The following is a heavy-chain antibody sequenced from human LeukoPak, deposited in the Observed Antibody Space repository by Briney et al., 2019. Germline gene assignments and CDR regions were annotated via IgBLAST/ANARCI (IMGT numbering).Heavy chain of an antibody. CDR2: VNLQSST. V-gene: IGHV4-4*02. Sequence: PSETLSLTCGVSGGSISDTNWWTCFRQPPGKGLEWIWEVNLQSSTNYNPSLKSRAAISVDKSENHIALKLTSVTAADTAVYYCAREGGPYRPLDYSGQGTLVTVAS. CDR1: GGSISDTNW. CDR3: AREGGPYRPLDY. J-gene: IGHJ4*02.